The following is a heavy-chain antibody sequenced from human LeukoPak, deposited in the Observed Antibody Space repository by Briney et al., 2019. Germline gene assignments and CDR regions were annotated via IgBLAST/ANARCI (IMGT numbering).Heavy chain of an antibody. V-gene: IGHV5-51*01. CDR1: GYSFTSYW. CDR2: IYPGDSDT. CDR3: AIIEFGEERDGYNFDY. Sequence: GESLKISCKGSGYSFTSYWIGWVRQMPGKGLERMGIIYPGDSDTRYSPSFQGQVTISADKSISTAYLQWSSLKASDTAMYYCAIIEFGEERDGYNFDYWGQGTLVTVSS. J-gene: IGHJ4*02. D-gene: IGHD5-24*01.